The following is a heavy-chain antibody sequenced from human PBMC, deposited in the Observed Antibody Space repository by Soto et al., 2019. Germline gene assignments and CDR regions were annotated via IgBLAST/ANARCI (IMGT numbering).Heavy chain of an antibody. CDR3: ARDSRESIILTGYLCWESYYGMDG. J-gene: IGHJ6*02. CDR1: GFTVSSNY. D-gene: IGHD3-9*01. CDR2: IYSGGST. V-gene: IGHV3-53*04. Sequence: GGSLRLSCAASGFTVSSNYMSWVRQAPGKGLEWVSVIYSGGSTYYADSVKGRFTISRHNSKNTLYLQMNSLRAEDTAVYYCARDSRESIILTGYLCWESYYGMDGWGQGNTVTRSS.